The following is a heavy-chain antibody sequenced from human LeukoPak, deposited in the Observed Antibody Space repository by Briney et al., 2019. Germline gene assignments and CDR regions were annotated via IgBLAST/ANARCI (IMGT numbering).Heavy chain of an antibody. CDR3: AKGSNGWPYYFDH. V-gene: IGHV3-23*01. CDR1: GFTFNTFA. CDR2: IGSAGEST. D-gene: IGHD6-19*01. J-gene: IGHJ4*02. Sequence: GGSLRLSCAASGFTFNTFAVSWVRQAPGKGLEWISAIGSAGESTYYADSVRGRFTISRDNSRNTLYLQMSSLRVEDTAVYYCAKGSNGWPYYFDHWGQGTLVSVSS.